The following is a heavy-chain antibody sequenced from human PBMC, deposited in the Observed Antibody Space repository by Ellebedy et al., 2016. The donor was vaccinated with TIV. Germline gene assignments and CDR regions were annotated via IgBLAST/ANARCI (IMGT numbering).Heavy chain of an antibody. CDR3: ARAMVRGVIDDYYYGMDV. CDR1: GGSISSYY. D-gene: IGHD3-10*01. J-gene: IGHJ6*02. CDR2: IYSGGST. Sequence: ETLSLTXTVSGGSISSYYWSWIRQAPGKGLEWVSVIYSGGSTYYADSVKGRFTISRDNSKNTLYLQMNSLRAEDTAVYYCARAMVRGVIDDYYYGMDVWGQGTTVTVSS. V-gene: IGHV3-66*02.